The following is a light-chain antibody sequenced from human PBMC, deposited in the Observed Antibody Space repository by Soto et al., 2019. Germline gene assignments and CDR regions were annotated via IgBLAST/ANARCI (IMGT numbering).Light chain of an antibody. V-gene: IGLV2-14*01. J-gene: IGLJ3*02. CDR3: SSYTTTTRL. CDR2: EVS. Sequence: QSALTQPASVSGSPGQSITISCTGTSSDVGGYNYVSWFQQRPGKAPTLIIYEVSNRPSGVSTHFSGSKSGNTASLTISGLLPEDEAEYYCSSYTTTTRLFGGGTKVTVL. CDR1: SSDVGGYNY.